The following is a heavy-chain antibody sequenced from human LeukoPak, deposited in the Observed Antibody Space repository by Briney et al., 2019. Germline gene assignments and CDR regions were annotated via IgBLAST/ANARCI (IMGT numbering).Heavy chain of an antibody. CDR1: GGSISTGDYS. J-gene: IGHJ4*02. CDR3: ARDPLDPFYYYDGSGFLDY. V-gene: IGHV3-11*04. CDR2: ISSSSSTI. D-gene: IGHD3-22*01. Sequence: LSLTCTVSGGSISTGDYSWNWIRQAPGKGLEWISYISSSSSTIYYADSVKGRFTISRDNAKNSLYLQMNSLRAEDTAVYYCARDPLDPFYYYDGSGFLDYWGQGTLVTVSS.